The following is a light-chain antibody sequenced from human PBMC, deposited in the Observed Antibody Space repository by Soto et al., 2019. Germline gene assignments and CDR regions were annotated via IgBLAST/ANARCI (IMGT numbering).Light chain of an antibody. CDR3: QQYGSSPPYT. Sequence: EIVLTQSPGTLSLSPGERATLSCRASQSVSSSYLAWYQQKPGQAPRLLIYGASSSTTGIPDRFSGSGSGTDFTLTVCRLEPEDFAVYYCQQYGSSPPYTFGQGTKLEIK. J-gene: IGKJ2*01. V-gene: IGKV3-20*01. CDR1: QSVSSSY. CDR2: GAS.